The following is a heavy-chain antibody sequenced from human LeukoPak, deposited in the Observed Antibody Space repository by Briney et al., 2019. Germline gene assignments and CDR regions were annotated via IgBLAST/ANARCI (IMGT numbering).Heavy chain of an antibody. J-gene: IGHJ6*02. V-gene: IGHV3-33*01. CDR2: IWYDGSNK. Sequence: RGSLRLSCAASGFTFSTYGMHWVRQAPGKGLEWVAVIWYDGSNKYYADSVKGRFTISRDNSKNTLYLQMNSLRAEDTAVYYCARDDYGMDVWGQGTTVTVSS. CDR1: GFTFSTYG. CDR3: ARDDYGMDV.